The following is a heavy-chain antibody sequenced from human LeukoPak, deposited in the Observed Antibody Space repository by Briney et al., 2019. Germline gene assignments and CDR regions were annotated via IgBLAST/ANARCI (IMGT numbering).Heavy chain of an antibody. CDR2: MNPNSGNT. J-gene: IGHJ6*04. CDR3: ARDSRDGYNLPSFDV. V-gene: IGHV1-8*01. Sequence: ASVKVSCKASGYTFTSYDINWVRQVTGPGLEWMGWMNPNSGNTGYAQKFQGRVTMTRNTSISTAYMELSSLRSEDTAVYYCARDSRDGYNLPSFDVWGKGTTVTVSS. D-gene: IGHD5-24*01. CDR1: GYTFTSYD.